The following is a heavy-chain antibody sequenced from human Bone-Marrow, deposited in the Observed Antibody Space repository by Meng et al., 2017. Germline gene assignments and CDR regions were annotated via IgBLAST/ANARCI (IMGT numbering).Heavy chain of an antibody. D-gene: IGHD3-22*01. CDR1: GVSFSGSD. CDR2: IETKPNSYAT. Sequence: GESLKISCAVSGVSFSGSDIHWVRQASGKGLEWVGRIETKPNSYATSYAASVRGRFTISRDNSKNTLYLQMNSLRAEDTAVYYCAKDTHYDSSGYYENWFDPWGQGTLVTVSS. CDR3: AKDTHYDSSGYYENWFDP. V-gene: IGHV3-73*01. J-gene: IGHJ5*02.